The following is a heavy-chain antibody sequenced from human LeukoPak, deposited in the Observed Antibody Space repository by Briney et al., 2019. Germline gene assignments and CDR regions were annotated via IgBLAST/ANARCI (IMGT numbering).Heavy chain of an antibody. Sequence: SETLSLTCAVYGGSFSGYYWSWIRQPPGKGLEWIGEINHSGSTNYNPSLKSRVTMSLDTSKNQFSLKLSSVTAADTAVYYCARLVSDGDYQFDFDYWGQGTLATVSS. CDR3: ARLVSDGDYQFDFDY. D-gene: IGHD4-17*01. J-gene: IGHJ4*02. CDR1: GGSFSGYY. CDR2: INHSGST. V-gene: IGHV4-34*01.